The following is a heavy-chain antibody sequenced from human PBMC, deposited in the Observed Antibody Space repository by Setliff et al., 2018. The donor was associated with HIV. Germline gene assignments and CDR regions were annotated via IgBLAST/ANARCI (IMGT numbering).Heavy chain of an antibody. Sequence: ASVKVSCKVSGSSLTELSIHWVRQTPGKGLQWIGGFDPEDGNYDGQTIYAEKFQGRVTITADTSTDTVYMELSSLRSEDTAVYYCATDPDGGNSDGWGQGTLVTVSS. D-gene: IGHD2-21*02. V-gene: IGHV1-24*01. J-gene: IGHJ4*02. CDR2: FDPEDGNYDGQT. CDR3: ATDPDGGNSDG. CDR1: GSSLTELS.